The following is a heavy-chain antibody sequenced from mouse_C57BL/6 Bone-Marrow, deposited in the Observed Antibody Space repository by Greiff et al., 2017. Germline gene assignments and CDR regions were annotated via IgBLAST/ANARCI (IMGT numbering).Heavy chain of an antibody. D-gene: IGHD2-2*01. J-gene: IGHJ2*01. CDR2: ISNLAYSI. CDR3: ARGREIWLRRGGYYFDY. CDR1: GFTFSDYG. Sequence: EVQLVESGGGLVQPGGSLKLSCAASGFTFSDYGMAWVRQAPRKGPEWVAFISNLAYSIYYADTVTGRFTISRENAKNTLYLEMSRLRSEDKAMYYGARGREIWLRRGGYYFDYWGQGTTLTVSS. V-gene: IGHV5-15*01.